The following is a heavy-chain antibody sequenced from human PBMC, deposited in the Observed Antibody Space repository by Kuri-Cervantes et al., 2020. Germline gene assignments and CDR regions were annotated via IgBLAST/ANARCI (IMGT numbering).Heavy chain of an antibody. Sequence: GSLRLSCTVSSYSISSGYYWGWIRQPPGKGLEWIGSIYHSGSTYYNPSLKSRVTISVDTSKNQFSVKLSSVTAADTAVYYCARGSGWYGYWGQGTLVTVSS. CDR3: ARGSGWYGY. J-gene: IGHJ4*02. CDR1: SYSISSGYY. D-gene: IGHD6-19*01. CDR2: IYHSGST. V-gene: IGHV4-38-2*02.